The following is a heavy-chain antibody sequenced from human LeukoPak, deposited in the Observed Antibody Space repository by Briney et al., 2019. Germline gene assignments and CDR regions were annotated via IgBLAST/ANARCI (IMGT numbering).Heavy chain of an antibody. CDR3: AREGLAAAGTFNWFDP. CDR2: IDYSGST. V-gene: IGHV4-39*07. CDR1: RGSISSSSYY. Sequence: PSETLSLTCTVSRGSISSSSYYWGWIRQPPGKGLEWIGSIDYSGSTYYNPSLKSRVTISVDTSKNQFSLKLSSVTAADTAVYYCAREGLAAAGTFNWFDPWGQGTLVTVSS. D-gene: IGHD6-13*01. J-gene: IGHJ5*02.